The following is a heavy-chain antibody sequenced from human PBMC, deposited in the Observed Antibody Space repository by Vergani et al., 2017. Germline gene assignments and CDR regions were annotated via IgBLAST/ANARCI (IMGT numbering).Heavy chain of an antibody. CDR2: IKEDGSAK. Sequence: EVQLLESGGGLAQPGGSLRLSCAASGFRFSNYWMHWLRQAPGKGLEWVAAIKEDGSAKQYVGSVKGRFTISRDNAKSSLYLQMNSLRVADTAVYYCARGHPVGSYWGQGTLVTVSS. CDR3: ARGHPVGSY. V-gene: IGHV3-7*01. J-gene: IGHJ4*02. CDR1: GFRFSNYW. D-gene: IGHD1-26*01.